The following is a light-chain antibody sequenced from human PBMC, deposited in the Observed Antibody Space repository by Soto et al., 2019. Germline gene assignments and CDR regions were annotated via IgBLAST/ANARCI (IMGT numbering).Light chain of an antibody. Sequence: DIQMTQSPSTLSASVGDRVTITCRASQSISSWLAWYQQKPGKAPKLLIYDASSLESGVPSRFSGSGSGTKFTLTISSLQPDDFATYYGQQYNSYPCTFGQGTKVEIK. V-gene: IGKV1-5*01. J-gene: IGKJ1*01. CDR3: QQYNSYPCT. CDR2: DAS. CDR1: QSISSW.